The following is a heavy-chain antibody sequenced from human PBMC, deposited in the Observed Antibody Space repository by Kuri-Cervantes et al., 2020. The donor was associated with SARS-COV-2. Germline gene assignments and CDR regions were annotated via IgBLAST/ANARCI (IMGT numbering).Heavy chain of an antibody. CDR1: GGSISSYY. D-gene: IGHD5-24*01. J-gene: IGHJ6*02. Sequence: SETLSLTCTVSGGSISSYYWSWIRQPAGKGLEWIGRIYTSGSTNYNPSPKSRVTMSVDTSKNQFSLKLSSVTAADTAVYYCARGLRWQQPHRNYYYYGMDVWGQGTTVTVSS. V-gene: IGHV4-4*07. CDR3: ARGLRWQQPHRNYYYYGMDV. CDR2: IYTSGST.